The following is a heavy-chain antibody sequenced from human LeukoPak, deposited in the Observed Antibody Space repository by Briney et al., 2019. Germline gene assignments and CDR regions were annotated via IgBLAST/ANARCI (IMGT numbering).Heavy chain of an antibody. CDR2: IYYSGST. J-gene: IGHJ6*03. CDR1: GGSISSYY. V-gene: IGHV4-59*08. CDR3: ARGAIEDYTRGYYYYMDV. Sequence: PSETLSLTCTVSGGSISSYYWSWIRQPPGKGLEWIEYIYYSGSTNYNPSLKSRVTISVDTSKNQFSLKLSSVTAADTAVYYCARGAIEDYTRGYYYYMDVWGKGTTVTVSS. D-gene: IGHD3-3*01.